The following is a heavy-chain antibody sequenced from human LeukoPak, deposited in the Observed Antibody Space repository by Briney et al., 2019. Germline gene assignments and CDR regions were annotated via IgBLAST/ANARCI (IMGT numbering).Heavy chain of an antibody. J-gene: IGHJ4*02. CDR2: ISSSSSYI. D-gene: IGHD3-22*01. Sequence: VGSLRLSCAASGFTFSSYSMNWVRQAPGKGLEWVSSISSSSSYIYYADSVKGRFTISRDNAKNSLYLQMNSLRAEDTAVYYCARDPQYDSTPDYWGQGTLVTVSS. CDR3: ARDPQYDSTPDY. V-gene: IGHV3-21*01. CDR1: GFTFSSYS.